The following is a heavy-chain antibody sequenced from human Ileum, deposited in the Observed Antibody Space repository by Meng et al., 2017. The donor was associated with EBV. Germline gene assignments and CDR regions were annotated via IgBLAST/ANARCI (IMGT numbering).Heavy chain of an antibody. CDR1: GDSITNRNW. V-gene: IGHV4-4*02. CDR3: QRGSGGSV. J-gene: IGHJ1*01. CDR2: IPTRCRS. Sequence: QGPLAEAGRALASRSDSLSPSCAGSGDSITNRNWWAWVHQPAGKGLEWIGEIPTRCRSAYHPSLNSRVSMSIDKSKIQFTRKLTSVTAAYKAVYHCQRGSGGSVWGQGTLVTVSS. D-gene: IGHD3-10*01.